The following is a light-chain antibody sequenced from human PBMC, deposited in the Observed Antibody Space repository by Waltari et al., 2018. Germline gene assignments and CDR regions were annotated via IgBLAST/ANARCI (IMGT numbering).Light chain of an antibody. V-gene: IGLV1-47*01. CDR1: SSNIGSNY. CDR3: TAWDNSLSANV. J-gene: IGLJ6*01. CDR2: RNN. Sequence: QSVLSQPPSASGTPGQRVTISCSGSSSNIGSNYVFWYQQLPGTAPKLLIHRNNQRPSGVPDRFSASKSGTSASLVISGLRSEDEADYHCTAWDNSLSANVFGSGSKVTVL.